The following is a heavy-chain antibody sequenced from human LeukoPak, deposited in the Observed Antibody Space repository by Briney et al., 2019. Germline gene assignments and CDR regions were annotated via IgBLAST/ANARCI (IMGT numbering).Heavy chain of an antibody. D-gene: IGHD3-9*01. Sequence: GGSLRLSCAASGFTFSSYAMSWVRQAPGKGLEWVSAISGSGGSTYYADSVKGRFTISRDNSKNTLYLQMNSPRAEDTAVYYCAKDQPNYDILTGYYPYYFDYWGQGTLVTVSS. CDR3: AKDQPNYDILTGYYPYYFDY. V-gene: IGHV3-23*01. CDR1: GFTFSSYA. J-gene: IGHJ4*02. CDR2: ISGSGGST.